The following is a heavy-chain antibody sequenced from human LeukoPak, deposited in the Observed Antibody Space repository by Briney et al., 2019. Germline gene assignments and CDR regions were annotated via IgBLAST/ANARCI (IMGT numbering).Heavy chain of an antibody. CDR2: IIPIFGTA. J-gene: IGHJ4*02. V-gene: IGHV1-69*13. Sequence: GASVKVSCKASGYTFTGYYMHWVRQAPGQGLEWMGGIIPIFGTANYAQKFQGRVTITADESTSTAYMELSSLRSEDTAVYYCARVGEMATTHYWGQGTLVTVSS. CDR3: ARVGEMATTHY. D-gene: IGHD5-24*01. CDR1: GYTFTGYY.